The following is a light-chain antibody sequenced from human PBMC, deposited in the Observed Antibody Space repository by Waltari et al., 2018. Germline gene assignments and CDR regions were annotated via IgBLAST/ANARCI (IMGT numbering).Light chain of an antibody. V-gene: IGLV2-14*01. Sequence: QSALTQPASVSGSPGQSITISCTGTSRDVGYFNHVSWFQHHPASPPKLLIYDVPDRPSGVSRRFSGSKSCTTASLTISGLQAEDEADYYCSSYTGRGTVIFGGGTKLTVL. CDR2: DVP. CDR1: SRDVGYFNH. CDR3: SSYTGRGTVI. J-gene: IGLJ2*01.